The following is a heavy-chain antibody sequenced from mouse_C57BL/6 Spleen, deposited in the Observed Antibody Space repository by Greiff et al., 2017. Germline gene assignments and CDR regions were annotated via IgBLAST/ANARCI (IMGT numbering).Heavy chain of an antibody. Sequence: QVQLKQSGPGLVQPSQSLSITCTVSGFSLTSYGVHWVRQSPGKGLEWLGVIWSGGSTDYNAAFISRLSISKDNSKSKVFFKMNSLQADDTAIYYCARNSNYYGSSYWYFDVWGTGTTVTVSS. J-gene: IGHJ1*03. CDR1: GFSLTSYG. D-gene: IGHD1-1*01. CDR3: ARNSNYYGSSYWYFDV. CDR2: IWSGGST. V-gene: IGHV2-2*01.